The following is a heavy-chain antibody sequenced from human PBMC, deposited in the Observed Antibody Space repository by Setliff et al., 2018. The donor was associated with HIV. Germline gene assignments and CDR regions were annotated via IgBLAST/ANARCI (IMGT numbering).Heavy chain of an antibody. V-gene: IGHV1-8*01. CDR1: GDKFGSFD. J-gene: IGHJ6*03. CDR2: VYASTGHT. Sequence: ASVKVSCKTSGDKFGSFDINWVRQASGQGLEWVGWVYASTGHTAYARKFEGRVTMTWDPSTGIGYMELNSLRADDTAVYYCAKGIDILVKMGIYYHYMDVWGKGTTVTVSS. D-gene: IGHD2-15*01. CDR3: AKGIDILVKMGIYYHYMDV.